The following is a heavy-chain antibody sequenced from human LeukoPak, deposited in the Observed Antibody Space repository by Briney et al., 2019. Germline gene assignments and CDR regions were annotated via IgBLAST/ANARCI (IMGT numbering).Heavy chain of an antibody. CDR3: ARDLVTVTKGFDI. J-gene: IGHJ3*02. D-gene: IGHD4-17*01. Sequence: SETLSLTCAVSADSFSRHYWTWIRQPPGKGLEWSGYISYIGSTNYNPSLKSRVTISIDTSKNQFSLKLSSVTAADTAVYYCARDLVTVTKGFDIWGQGTMVSVSS. V-gene: IGHV4-59*11. CDR1: ADSFSRHY. CDR2: ISYIGST.